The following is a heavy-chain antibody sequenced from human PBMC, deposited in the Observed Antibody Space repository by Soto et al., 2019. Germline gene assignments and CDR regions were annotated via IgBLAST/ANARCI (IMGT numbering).Heavy chain of an antibody. J-gene: IGHJ6*02. Sequence: ASVKVSCKTSAYTFTSYAMHWVSQAPGQRLEWMGWINAGNGNTKYSQKFHCRVTITRDTSASTAYMELSSLRSEDTAVYYCAREFVGSSWPPVSYYYSGMDVWGQGTTVTVSS. V-gene: IGHV1-3*01. CDR3: AREFVGSSWPPVSYYYSGMDV. CDR1: AYTFTSYA. CDR2: INAGNGNT. D-gene: IGHD6-13*01.